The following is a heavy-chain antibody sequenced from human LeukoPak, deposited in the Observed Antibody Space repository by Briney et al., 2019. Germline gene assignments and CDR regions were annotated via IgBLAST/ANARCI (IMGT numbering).Heavy chain of an antibody. D-gene: IGHD3-10*01. CDR1: GFTFSSYA. CDR2: LIGSGGST. Sequence: GGSLRLSCAAYGFTFSSYAMSWVRQAPGNGLEWVSALIGSGGSTYYAASAKGRFTISRHNSTNTLYLQMNSLRAEDTAVYSSAKERPGSRWVTNEEYFDYWGQRTLVTVSS. CDR3: AKERPGSRWVTNEEYFDY. J-gene: IGHJ4*02. V-gene: IGHV3-23*01.